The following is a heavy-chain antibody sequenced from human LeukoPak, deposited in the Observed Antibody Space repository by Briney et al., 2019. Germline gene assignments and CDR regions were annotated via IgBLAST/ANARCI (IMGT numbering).Heavy chain of an antibody. J-gene: IGHJ4*02. Sequence: GGSLRLSCAASGFTFDDYAMHWVRQIPGQGLEWVSSITWNSGYIGYADSAKGRFTISRDNAKNSLYLQMNSLRLDDTAFYYCTRGTRNSGWYGEFDHWGQGTLVTVSS. V-gene: IGHV3-9*01. CDR3: TRGTRNSGWYGEFDH. D-gene: IGHD6-19*01. CDR2: ITWNSGYI. CDR1: GFTFDDYA.